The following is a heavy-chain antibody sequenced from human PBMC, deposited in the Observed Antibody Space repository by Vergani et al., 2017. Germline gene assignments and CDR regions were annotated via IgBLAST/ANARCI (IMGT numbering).Heavy chain of an antibody. CDR3: AKDSLIAAAGAHTPYYFDY. CDR1: GFTFDDYA. D-gene: IGHD6-13*01. Sequence: EVQLVESGGGLVQPGRSLRLSCAASGFTFDDYAMHWVRQAPGKGLEWVSGISWNSGSIGYADSVKGRFTISRDNAKNSLYLQMNSLRAEDTALYYCAKDSLIAAAGAHTPYYFDYWGQGTLVTVSS. J-gene: IGHJ4*02. V-gene: IGHV3-9*01. CDR2: ISWNSGSI.